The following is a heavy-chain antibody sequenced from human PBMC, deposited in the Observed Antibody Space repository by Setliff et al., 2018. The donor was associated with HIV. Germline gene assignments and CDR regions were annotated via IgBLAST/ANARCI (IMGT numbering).Heavy chain of an antibody. CDR1: GFTFRTYR. Sequence: GGSLRLSCAAPGFTFRTYRMTWVRQAPGKGLEWVSFLSSTNKYINYADSVKGRFTISRDNAKNSLYLQMNSLRAEDTAVYYCARKLLTRPNYHYGMDVWGQGTTVTVSS. D-gene: IGHD2-15*01. CDR3: ARKLLTRPNYHYGMDV. CDR2: LSSTNKYI. V-gene: IGHV3-21*01. J-gene: IGHJ6*02.